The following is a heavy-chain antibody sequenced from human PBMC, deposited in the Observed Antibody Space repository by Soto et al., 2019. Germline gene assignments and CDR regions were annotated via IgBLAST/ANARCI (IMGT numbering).Heavy chain of an antibody. Sequence: PGGSLRLSCAASGFTFDDYTMHWVRQAPGKGLEWVSLISWDGGSTYYADSVKGRFTISRDNSKNSLYLQMNSLRTEDTALYYCAKSGYDSSGYYSYYGMDVWGQGTTVTVSS. CDR2: ISWDGGST. CDR3: AKSGYDSSGYYSYYGMDV. CDR1: GFTFDDYT. V-gene: IGHV3-43*01. D-gene: IGHD3-22*01. J-gene: IGHJ6*02.